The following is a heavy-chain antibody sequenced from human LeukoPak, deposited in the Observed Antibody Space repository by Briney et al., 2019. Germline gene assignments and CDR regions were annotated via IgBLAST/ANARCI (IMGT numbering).Heavy chain of an antibody. CDR1: GFTFSSYW. CDR3: ARMFTAMVPGWYFDL. D-gene: IGHD5-18*01. Sequence: SGGSLRLSCAASGFTFSSYWMHWVRQAPGKGLVWVSRINSDGSSTSYADSVKGRFTISRDSAKNTLYLQMNSLRAEDTAVYYCARMFTAMVPGWYFDLWGRGTLVTVSS. CDR2: INSDGSST. J-gene: IGHJ2*01. V-gene: IGHV3-74*01.